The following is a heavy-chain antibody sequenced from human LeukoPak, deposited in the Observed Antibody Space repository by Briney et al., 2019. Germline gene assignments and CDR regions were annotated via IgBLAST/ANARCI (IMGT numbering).Heavy chain of an antibody. CDR1: EFTVSSSY. V-gene: IGHV3-11*04. CDR3: AGQYCSDTSCHLDY. J-gene: IGHJ4*02. CDR2: IGDSGTTI. Sequence: PWGSLRLSCAASEFTVSSSYMSWVRQAPGKGLEWVSYIGDSGTTIFYADSVKGRFTISWDNAKNSLYLQMNSLRAEDTAIYYCAGQYCSDTSCHLDYWGQGTLVTVSS. D-gene: IGHD2-2*01.